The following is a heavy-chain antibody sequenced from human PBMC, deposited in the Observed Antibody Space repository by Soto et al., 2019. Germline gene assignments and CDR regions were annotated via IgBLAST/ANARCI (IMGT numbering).Heavy chain of an antibody. CDR1: GGSISSGGYY. D-gene: IGHD1-7*01. CDR3: ARRGGELYYYGMDV. Sequence: SETLSLTCTVSGGSISSGGYYWSWIRQHPGKGLEWIGYIYYRGSTYYNPSLKSRVTISVDTSKNQFSLKLSSVTAADTAVYYCARRGGELYYYGMDVWGQGTTVTVSS. CDR2: IYYRGST. J-gene: IGHJ6*02. V-gene: IGHV4-31*03.